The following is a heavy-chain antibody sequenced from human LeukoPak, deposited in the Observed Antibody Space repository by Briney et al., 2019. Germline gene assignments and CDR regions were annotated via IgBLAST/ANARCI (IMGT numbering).Heavy chain of an antibody. CDR1: GGTFSGYY. J-gene: IGHJ5*02. CDR2: INSSGST. V-gene: IGHV4-34*01. Sequence: SETLSLTCAVYGGTFSGYYWRWIRQPPGKGLEWIGAINSSGSTNYNAFLNSRVTISVDASKNQFSLKLSSVTAADTAVYYCARRPSDSSGYRQYNWFDPWGEGALVTVSS. D-gene: IGHD3-22*01. CDR3: ARRPSDSSGYRQYNWFDP.